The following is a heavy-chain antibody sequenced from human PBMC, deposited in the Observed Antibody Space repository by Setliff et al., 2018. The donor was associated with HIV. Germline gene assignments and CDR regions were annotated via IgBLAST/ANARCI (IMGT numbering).Heavy chain of an antibody. CDR2: IIPIFGTA. V-gene: IGHV1-69*13. J-gene: IGHJ6*02. CDR1: GGTFSSYA. D-gene: IGHD5-18*01. CDR3: AREKGNMDSSMVLYYYFGMDV. Sequence: SVKVSCKASGGTFSSYAISWARQAPGQGLEWMGGIIPIFGTANYAQKFQGRVTITADESTSTAYMELSTLRSEDTAVYFCAREKGNMDSSMVLYYYFGMDVWGQGTTVTVSS.